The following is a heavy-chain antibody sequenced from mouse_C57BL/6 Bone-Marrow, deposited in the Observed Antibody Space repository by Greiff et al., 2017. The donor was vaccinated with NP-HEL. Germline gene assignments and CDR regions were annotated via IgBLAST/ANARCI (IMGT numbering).Heavy chain of an antibody. CDR3: AKSLNYYGSRLYAMDY. CDR2: IYPRDGST. CDR1: GYTFTDHT. V-gene: IGHV1-78*01. D-gene: IGHD1-1*01. J-gene: IGHJ4*01. Sequence: VQLQQSDAELVKPGASVKISCKVSGYTFTDHTIHWMKQRPEQGLEWIGYIYPRDGSTKYNEKFKGKATLTADKSSSTAYMQLNSLTSEDSAVYFCAKSLNYYGSRLYAMDYWGQGTSVTVSS.